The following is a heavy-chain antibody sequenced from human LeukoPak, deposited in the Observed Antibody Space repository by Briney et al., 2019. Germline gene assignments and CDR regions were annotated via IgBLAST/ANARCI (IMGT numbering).Heavy chain of an antibody. CDR1: GFTFSSYG. Sequence: GGSLRLSCAASGFTFSSYGMHWVRQAPGKGLEWVAVIWYDGSNKYYADSVKGRFTISRDNSKNTLYLQMSSLRAEDTAVYYCAREVSYCGGDRYYYFDYWGQGTLVTVSS. J-gene: IGHJ4*02. V-gene: IGHV3-33*01. D-gene: IGHD2-21*02. CDR2: IWYDGSNK. CDR3: AREVSYCGGDRYYYFDY.